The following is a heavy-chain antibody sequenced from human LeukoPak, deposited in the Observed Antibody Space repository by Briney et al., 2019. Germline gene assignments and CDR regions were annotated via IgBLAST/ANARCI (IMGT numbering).Heavy chain of an antibody. CDR3: VGEVGPRDFGN. Sequence: GGSLRLSCAASGFSFSSHAMHWVRQAPGKGLEWVALISYDGTYEDYPDSVKGRFSISRGNSKSTMSLQMNSLRLEDTAVYYCVGEVGPRDFGNWGQGTLVTVSS. D-gene: IGHD1-26*01. V-gene: IGHV3-30*04. CDR1: GFSFSSHA. CDR2: ISYDGTYE. J-gene: IGHJ4*02.